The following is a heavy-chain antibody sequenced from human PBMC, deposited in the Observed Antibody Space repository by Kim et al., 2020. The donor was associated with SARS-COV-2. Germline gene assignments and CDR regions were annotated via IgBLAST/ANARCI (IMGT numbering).Heavy chain of an antibody. D-gene: IGHD5-12*01. V-gene: IGHV3-30*04. J-gene: IGHJ4*02. CDR3: ARGGYDSFDY. Sequence: GGSLRLSCAASGFTFSSYAMHWVRQAPGKGLEWVAVISYDGSNKYYEDSVKGRFTISRDNSKNTLYLQMNSLRAEDTAVYYCARGGYDSFDYWGQGTLVTVSS. CDR1: GFTFSSYA. CDR2: ISYDGSNK.